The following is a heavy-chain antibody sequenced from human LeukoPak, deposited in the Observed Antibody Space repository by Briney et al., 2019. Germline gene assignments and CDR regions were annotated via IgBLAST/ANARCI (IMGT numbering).Heavy chain of an antibody. CDR2: IIPMFNMT. J-gene: IGHJ4*02. CDR1: GGTFSSYG. CDR3: ARETRPLEV. V-gene: IGHV1-69*13. D-gene: IGHD1-14*01. Sequence: ASVKVSCKASGGTFSSYGISLVRQAPGQGLEWMGGIIPMFNMTIQAQNFKVRVTFTADESTATAYMALTSLRFEDTAMYYCARETRPLEVWGQGTQVIVAS.